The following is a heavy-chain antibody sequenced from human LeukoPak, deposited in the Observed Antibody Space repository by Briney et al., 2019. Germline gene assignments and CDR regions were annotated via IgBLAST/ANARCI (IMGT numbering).Heavy chain of an antibody. CDR3: ARSSTVRGVMDFYYFDY. CDR2: ISSSSSSM. Sequence: GGSLRLSCAASGFTFNSYSMNWVRQAPGKGLEWVSSISSSSSSMYYADSVRGRFTISRDNAKDSLYLQMNSLRAEDTAVYYCARSSTVRGVMDFYYFDYWGQGTLVTVSS. CDR1: GFTFNSYS. D-gene: IGHD3-10*01. V-gene: IGHV3-21*01. J-gene: IGHJ4*02.